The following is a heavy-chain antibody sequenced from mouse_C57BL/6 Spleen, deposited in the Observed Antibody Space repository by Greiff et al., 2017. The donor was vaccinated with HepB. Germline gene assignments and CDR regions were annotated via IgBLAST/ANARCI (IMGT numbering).Heavy chain of an antibody. Sequence: VQLQQPGAELVKPGASVKLSCKASGYTFTSYWMHWVKQRPGQGLEWIGMIHPNSGSTNYNEKFKSKATLTVDKSSSTAYMQLSSLTSEDSAVYYCARRGYDYGDYYAMDYWGQGTSVTVSS. J-gene: IGHJ4*01. CDR1: GYTFTSYW. D-gene: IGHD2-4*01. CDR2: IHPNSGST. V-gene: IGHV1-64*01. CDR3: ARRGYDYGDYYAMDY.